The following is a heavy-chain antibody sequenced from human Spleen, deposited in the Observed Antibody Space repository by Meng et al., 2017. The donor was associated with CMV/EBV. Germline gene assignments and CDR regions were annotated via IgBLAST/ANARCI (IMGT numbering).Heavy chain of an antibody. CDR1: GYSISSGSY. D-gene: IGHD1-26*01. CDR2: IYYSGST. Sequence: SETLSLTCTVSGYSISSGSYWGWIRQPPGKGLEWIGSIYYSGSTYYNPSLKSRVTISVDTSKNQFSLKLSSVTAADTAVYYCARDSGATSWFDPWGQGTLVTVSS. J-gene: IGHJ5*02. V-gene: IGHV4-38-2*02. CDR3: ARDSGATSWFDP.